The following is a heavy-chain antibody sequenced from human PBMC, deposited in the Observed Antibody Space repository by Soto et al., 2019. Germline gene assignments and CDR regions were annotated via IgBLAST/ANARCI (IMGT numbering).Heavy chain of an antibody. D-gene: IGHD3-10*01. J-gene: IGHJ4*02. CDR2: MNPSSGYT. Sequence: ASVKVSCKASGYTFTDYDINWVRLATGQGLEWMGWMNPSSGYTGYAQKFQGRVTMTWDTSISTAYMELSSLTSADTAVYYCARFVRHQLPIIDYWGQGALVTVSS. CDR3: ARFVRHQLPIIDY. CDR1: GYTFTDYD. V-gene: IGHV1-8*01.